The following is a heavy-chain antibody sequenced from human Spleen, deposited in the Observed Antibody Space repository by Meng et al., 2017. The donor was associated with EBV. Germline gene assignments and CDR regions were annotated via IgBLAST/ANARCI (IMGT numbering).Heavy chain of an antibody. V-gene: IGHV2-5*01. CDR1: GFSLSTSGVG. D-gene: IGHD6-13*01. J-gene: IGHJ4*02. Sequence: FKESGPTLVKPPQTLTPTCTFSGFSLSTSGVGVGWIRQPPGKALEWLALIYRDDKRYSPSLKSRLTITKDTSKNQVVLTLTNMGPVDTATYYCAHFSSSSLYPLSDYWGQGTLVTVSS. CDR2: IYRDDK. CDR3: AHFSSSSLYPLSDY.